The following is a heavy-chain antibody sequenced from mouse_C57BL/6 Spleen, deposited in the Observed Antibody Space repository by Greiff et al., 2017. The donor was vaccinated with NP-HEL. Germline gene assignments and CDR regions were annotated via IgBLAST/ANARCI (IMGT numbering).Heavy chain of an antibody. J-gene: IGHJ3*01. Sequence: VQLKESGPELVKPGASVKIPCKASGYTFTDYNMDWVKQSHGKSLEWIGDINPNNGGTIYNQKFKGKATLTVDKSSSTAYMELRSLTSEDTAVYYCARGVAGTFAYWGQGTLVTVSA. V-gene: IGHV1-18*01. CDR3: ARGVAGTFAY. CDR2: INPNNGGT. D-gene: IGHD4-1*01. CDR1: GYTFTDYN.